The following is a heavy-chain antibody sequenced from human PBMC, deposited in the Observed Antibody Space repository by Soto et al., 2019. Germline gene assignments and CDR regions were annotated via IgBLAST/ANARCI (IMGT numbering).Heavy chain of an antibody. CDR2: INHSGST. V-gene: IGHV4-34*01. D-gene: IGHD3-10*01. J-gene: IGHJ5*02. CDR3: ARGKRITMVRGVIITMGWFDP. Sequence: QVQLQQWGAGLLKPSETLSLTCAVYGGSFSGYYWSWIRQPPGKGLEWIGEINHSGSTNYNPSLKSRVTISVDPSKNQFSLKLSSVTAADTAVYYCARGKRITMVRGVIITMGWFDPWGQGTLVTVSS. CDR1: GGSFSGYY.